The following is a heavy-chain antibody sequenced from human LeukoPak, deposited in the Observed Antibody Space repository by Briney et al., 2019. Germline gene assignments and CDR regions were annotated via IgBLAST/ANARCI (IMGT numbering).Heavy chain of an antibody. CDR1: GGSISSYY. CDR3: ASGDFWSGSYFDY. J-gene: IGHJ4*02. V-gene: IGHV4-59*08. D-gene: IGHD3-3*01. CDR2: IYYSGST. Sequence: SQTLSLTCTVSGGSISSYYWSWIRQPPGKGLEWIGYIYYSGSTNYNPSLKSRVTISVDTSKNQFSLKLSSVTAAGTAVYYCASGDFWSGSYFDYWGQGTLVTVSS.